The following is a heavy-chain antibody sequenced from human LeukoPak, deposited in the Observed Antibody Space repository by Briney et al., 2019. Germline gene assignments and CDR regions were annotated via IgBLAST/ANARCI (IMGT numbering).Heavy chain of an antibody. V-gene: IGHV3-48*02. CDR3: ARDWGLSGYVLDH. CDR2: ISSTSSNI. J-gene: IGHJ4*02. CDR1: GITFSSYG. Sequence: GGSLRLSCAASGITFSSYGMNWVRQAPGKGLEWISYISSTSSNIYYADSVKGRFTISRDNAKNSLYLQMNSVRDEDTAVYFCARDWGLSGYVLDHWGQGTLVTVSS. D-gene: IGHD6-25*01.